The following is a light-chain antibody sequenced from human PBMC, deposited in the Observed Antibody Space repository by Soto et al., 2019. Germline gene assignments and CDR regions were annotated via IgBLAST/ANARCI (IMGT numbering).Light chain of an antibody. CDR3: QQYHNWPQT. Sequence: EIVMTQSRATLSVSPGERGTLPCRASQSVSSNLAWYKQKPGQATRLLIYGASTRATDIQPRVSGIGSWTEFTLTISSLKPEALAVDYGQQYHNWPQTVGQGTKLDIK. J-gene: IGKJ1*01. CDR1: QSVSSN. CDR2: GAS. V-gene: IGKV3-15*01.